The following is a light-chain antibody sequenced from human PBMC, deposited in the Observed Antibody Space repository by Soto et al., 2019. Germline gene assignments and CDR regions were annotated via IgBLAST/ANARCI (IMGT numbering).Light chain of an antibody. V-gene: IGLV1-40*01. J-gene: IGLJ3*02. CDR1: SSNIGAGYH. Sequence: QSVLTQPPSVSGAPGQTVTISCPGNSSNIGAGYHVHWYMQLPGKAPKLLIFGNTNRPSGVPDRFSGSRSGSSASLAISGLQAEDEADYYCQTYDKSLGGWVFGGGTKVTGL. CDR3: QTYDKSLGGWV. CDR2: GNT.